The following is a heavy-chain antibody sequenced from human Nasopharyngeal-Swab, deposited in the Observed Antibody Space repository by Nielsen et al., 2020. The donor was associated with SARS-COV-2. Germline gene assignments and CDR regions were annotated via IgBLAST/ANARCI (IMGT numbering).Heavy chain of an antibody. D-gene: IGHD5-18*01. CDR3: ARDYRGYSYVTPGY. Sequence: GESLKISCAASGFTLSDYYMAWIRQAPGKGLEWVSYISTSGRSTDFADSVKGRFTISRDNSKNTVFLQMNSLRTEDTAVYYCARDYRGYSYVTPGYWGQGTLVTVSS. CDR1: GFTLSDYY. J-gene: IGHJ4*02. CDR2: ISTSGRST. V-gene: IGHV3-11*04.